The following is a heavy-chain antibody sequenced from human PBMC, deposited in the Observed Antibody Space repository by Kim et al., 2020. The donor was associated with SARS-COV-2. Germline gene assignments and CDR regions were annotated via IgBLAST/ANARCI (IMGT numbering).Heavy chain of an antibody. D-gene: IGHD6-13*01. CDR3: AREESIAAAGTKRVDNWFDP. CDR1: GFTVSSNY. CDR2: IYSGGST. V-gene: IGHV3-53*04. J-gene: IGHJ5*02. Sequence: GGSLRLSCAASGFTVSSNYMSWVRQAPGKGLEWVSVIYSGGSTYYADSVKGRFTISRHNSKNTLYLQMNSLRAEDTAVYYCAREESIAAAGTKRVDNWFDPWGQGTLVTVSS.